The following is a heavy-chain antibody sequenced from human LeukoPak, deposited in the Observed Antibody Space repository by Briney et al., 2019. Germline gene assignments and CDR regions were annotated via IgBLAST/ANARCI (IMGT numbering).Heavy chain of an antibody. CDR3: ARDSYGPEY. J-gene: IGHJ4*02. CDR2: IWYDGSNK. D-gene: IGHD5-18*01. Sequence: GRSLRLSCAASGFTFSHYGMHWVRQAPGKGLEWVAVIWYDGSNKYYADSVKGRFTISRDNSKNTLYLQINSLRAEDTAVYYCARDSYGPEYWGQGTLVTVSS. CDR1: GFTFSHYG. V-gene: IGHV3-33*01.